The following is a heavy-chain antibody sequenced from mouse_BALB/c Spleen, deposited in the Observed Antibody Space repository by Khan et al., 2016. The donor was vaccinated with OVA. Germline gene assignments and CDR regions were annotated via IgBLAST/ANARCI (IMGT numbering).Heavy chain of an antibody. V-gene: IGHV1-7*01. CDR1: GYTFISYW. D-gene: IGHD2-3*01. J-gene: IGHJ3*01. CDR3: ARAIYDGYPPFAY. Sequence: QVQLQQSGAELAKPGASVKMSCKASGYTFISYWMHWVKQRPGQGLVWIGYITPSTGNTKYNQKFKDKATLTSDKSSSTAYMQLSSLTSEASAVYHCARAIYDGYPPFAYWGQGTLVTVSA. CDR2: ITPSTGNT.